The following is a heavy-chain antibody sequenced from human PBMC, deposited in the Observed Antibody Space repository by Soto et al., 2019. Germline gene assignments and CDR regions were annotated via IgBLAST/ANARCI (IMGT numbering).Heavy chain of an antibody. CDR2: ISYDGSNK. CDR1: GFTFSSYG. J-gene: IGHJ4*02. D-gene: IGHD6-6*01. Sequence: QVQLVESGGGVVQPGRSLRLSCAASGFTFSSYGMHWVRQAPGKGLEWVAVISYDGSNKYYADSVKGRFTISRDNSKNSLYLQMNSLRAEDTAVYYCAKGEYSSAPYYFAYGGQGTLVTVSS. CDR3: AKGEYSSAPYYFAY. V-gene: IGHV3-30*18.